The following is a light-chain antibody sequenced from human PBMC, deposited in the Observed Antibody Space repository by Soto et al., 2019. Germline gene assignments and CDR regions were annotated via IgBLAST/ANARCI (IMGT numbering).Light chain of an antibody. CDR2: DVN. CDR3: SSYTSSSTLL. CDR1: SSDVGAYNY. J-gene: IGLJ2*01. Sequence: QSVLTQPAFVSGSPGQSITISCTGTSSDVGAYNYVSWYQQHPGKAPKLMIYDVNNRPSGVSNRFSGSKSGNTASLTISGLQAEDEADYYCSSYTSSSTLLFGGGTKLTVL. V-gene: IGLV2-14*03.